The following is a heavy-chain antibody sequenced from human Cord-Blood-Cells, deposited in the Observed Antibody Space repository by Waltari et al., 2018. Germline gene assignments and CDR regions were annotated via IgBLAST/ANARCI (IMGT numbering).Heavy chain of an antibody. D-gene: IGHD5-12*01. CDR3: ARPNRDGYNYWFDP. J-gene: IGHJ5*02. V-gene: IGHV4-39*07. CDR2: IYYSGST. CDR1: SSSYY. Sequence: SSSYYWGWIRQPPGKGLEWIGSIYYSGSTYYNPSLKSRVTIAVDTSKNQVSLRLSSVTAADTAVYYCARPNRDGYNYWFDPWGQGTLVTGSS.